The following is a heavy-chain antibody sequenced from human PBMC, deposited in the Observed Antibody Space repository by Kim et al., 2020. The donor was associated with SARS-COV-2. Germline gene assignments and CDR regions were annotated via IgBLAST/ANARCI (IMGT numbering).Heavy chain of an antibody. J-gene: IGHJ1*01. CDR3: ARGEYYYDSSGYRVEYFPH. D-gene: IGHD3-22*01. CDR1: GGSISSGGYY. CDR2: VYYSGST. V-gene: IGHV4-31*03. Sequence: SETLSLTCTVSGGSISSGGYYWNWIRQHPGKGLEWIGYVYYSGSTYYNPSLKSRLTISVDTSKNQFSLKLSSVTAADTAVYYCARGEYYYDSSGYRVEYFPHWGQGTPVTVSS.